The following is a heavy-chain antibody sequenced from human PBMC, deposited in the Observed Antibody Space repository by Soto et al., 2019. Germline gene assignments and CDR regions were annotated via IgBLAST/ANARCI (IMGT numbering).Heavy chain of an antibody. Sequence: GGSLRLSCAASGFTFRSYTMHWVRQAPGKGLEWMAVMSYDGRNIYYADSVKGRFTISRDNSKSTLYLQMSRLRAEDTAVYYCARVPGDSFDYFDSWGHGTLVTSPQ. CDR1: GFTFRSYT. D-gene: IGHD7-27*01. V-gene: IGHV3-30*04. J-gene: IGHJ4*01. CDR3: ARVPGDSFDYFDS. CDR2: MSYDGRNI.